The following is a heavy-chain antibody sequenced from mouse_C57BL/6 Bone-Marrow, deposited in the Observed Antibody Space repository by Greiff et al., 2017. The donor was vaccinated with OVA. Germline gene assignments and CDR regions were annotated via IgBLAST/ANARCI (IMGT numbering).Heavy chain of an antibody. CDR1: GFTFSSYA. J-gene: IGHJ3*01. D-gene: IGHD3-2*02. V-gene: IGHV5-4*01. CDR2: ISDGGSYT. Sequence: DVKLVESGGGLVKPGGSLKLSCAASGFTFSSYAMSWVRQTPEKRLEWVANISDGGSYTYYPDNVKGRFTISRDNAKNNLYLQMSHLKSEDTAMYYCAREAAQATPFAYWGQGTLVTVSA. CDR3: AREAAQATPFAY.